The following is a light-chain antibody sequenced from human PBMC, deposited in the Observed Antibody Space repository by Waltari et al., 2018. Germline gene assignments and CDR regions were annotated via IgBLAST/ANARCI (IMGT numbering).Light chain of an antibody. J-gene: IGLJ1*01. Sequence: QSALTQPPSASGSPGPSVTISCTGPSVDIGTYDHVSWYQQHPGKAHKVIVYAVTKRPSGVPDRFSGSKSGDTAFLTVYGLQAEDEADYYCSSYAGNYIYVFGTGTEVTVL. V-gene: IGLV2-8*01. CDR3: SSYAGNYIYV. CDR1: SVDIGTYDH. CDR2: AVT.